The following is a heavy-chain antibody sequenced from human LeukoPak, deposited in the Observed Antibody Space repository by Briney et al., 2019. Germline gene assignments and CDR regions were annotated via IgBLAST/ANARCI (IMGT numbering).Heavy chain of an antibody. D-gene: IGHD1-26*01. CDR2: IIPILGIA. Sequence: SVKVSCKASGGTFSSYTISWVRQAPGQGLEWMGRIIPILGIANYAQKFQGRVTITADKSTSTAYMELSSLRSEDTAVYYCARDTEGAIDVPYNWFDPWGQGTLVTVSS. V-gene: IGHV1-69*04. J-gene: IGHJ5*02. CDR1: GGTFSSYT. CDR3: ARDTEGAIDVPYNWFDP.